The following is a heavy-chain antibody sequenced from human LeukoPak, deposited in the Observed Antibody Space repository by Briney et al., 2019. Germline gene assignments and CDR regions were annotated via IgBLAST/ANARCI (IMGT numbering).Heavy chain of an antibody. D-gene: IGHD6-13*01. J-gene: IGHJ2*01. CDR2: MSAGSDRT. V-gene: IGHV3-23*01. Sequence: GGSLRLSCAVSGFTFSTYSMSWVRQAPGKGLECVSGMSAGSDRTYYADSVKGRFTISRDNFKKTLYLQMNNLRAEDTAIYYCAKVATDSAWYIDLWGRGTLVSVSS. CDR3: AKVATDSAWYIDL. CDR1: GFTFSTYS.